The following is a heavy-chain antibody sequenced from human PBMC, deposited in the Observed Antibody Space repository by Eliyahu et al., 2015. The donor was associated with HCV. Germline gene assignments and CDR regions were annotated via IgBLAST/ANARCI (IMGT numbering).Heavy chain of an antibody. V-gene: IGHV4-34*01. Sequence: QVQLQQWGAGLLKPSETLSLTCAXYGGSFSGXYWSWXRQPPGKGLEWIGEXNHSGSTNYNPSLKSRXTISVDTSKNQFSLKLSSVTAADTAVYYCARGYYDSSGYFYYYYGMDVWGQGTTVTVSS. CDR1: GGSFSGXY. CDR2: XNHSGST. D-gene: IGHD3-22*01. J-gene: IGHJ6*02. CDR3: ARGYYDSSGYFYYYYGMDV.